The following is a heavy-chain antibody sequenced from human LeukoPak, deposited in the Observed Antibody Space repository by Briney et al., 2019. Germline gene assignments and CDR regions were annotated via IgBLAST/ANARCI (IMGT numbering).Heavy chain of an antibody. J-gene: IGHJ4*02. Sequence: SETLSLTCTVSGGSISSYYWSWIRQPPGKGLEWIGYIYYSGSTNYNPSLKSRVTISVDTSKNQFPLKLSSVTAADTAVYYCARHRYYGDYSFLYWGQGTLVTVSS. CDR1: GGSISSYY. CDR2: IYYSGST. V-gene: IGHV4-59*08. D-gene: IGHD4-17*01. CDR3: ARHRYYGDYSFLY.